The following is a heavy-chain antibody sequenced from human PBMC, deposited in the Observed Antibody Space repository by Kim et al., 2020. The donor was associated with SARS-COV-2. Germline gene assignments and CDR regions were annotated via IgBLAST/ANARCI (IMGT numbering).Heavy chain of an antibody. D-gene: IGHD6-19*01. J-gene: IGHJ4*02. V-gene: IGHV1-69*01. CDR3: ARAEILLGGWYPDY. Sequence: AQKFQGRVTITADESTSTAYMELSSLRSEDTAVYYCARAEILLGGWYPDYWGQGTLVTVSS.